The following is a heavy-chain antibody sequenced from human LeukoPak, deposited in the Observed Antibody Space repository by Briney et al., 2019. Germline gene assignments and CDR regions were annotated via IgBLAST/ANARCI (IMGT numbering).Heavy chain of an antibody. CDR2: INPSGGST. CDR3: ARDLGDTDAFDI. CDR1: GYTFTSYY. V-gene: IGHV1-46*01. J-gene: IGHJ3*02. Sequence: ASVEVSCKASGYTFTSYYMHWVRQAPGQGLEWMGIINPSGGSTSYAQKFQGRVTMTRDTSTSTVYMELSSLRSEDTAVYYCARDLGDTDAFDIWGQGTMVTVSS. D-gene: IGHD3-9*01.